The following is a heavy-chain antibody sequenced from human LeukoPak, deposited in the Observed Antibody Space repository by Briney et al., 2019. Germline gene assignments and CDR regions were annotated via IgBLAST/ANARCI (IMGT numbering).Heavy chain of an antibody. CDR1: GYTFTGYY. D-gene: IGHD1-26*01. CDR2: INPNSGGT. Sequence: SSVKVSCKASGYTFTGYYMHWVRQAPGQGLEWMGWINPNSGGTNYAQKFQGRVTMTRDTSISTAYMELSRRRSDDTAVYYCARDRIVGATAYFDYWGQGTLVTVSS. V-gene: IGHV1-2*02. CDR3: ARDRIVGATAYFDY. J-gene: IGHJ4*02.